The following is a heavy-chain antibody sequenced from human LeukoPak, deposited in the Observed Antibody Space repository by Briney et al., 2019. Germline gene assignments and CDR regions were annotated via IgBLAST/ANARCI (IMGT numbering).Heavy chain of an antibody. CDR2: IYSTGST. J-gene: IGHJ6*03. CDR1: GDSISGFY. CDR3: ARGSPSSNYYYYMDI. Sequence: SETLSLTCTVSGDSISGFYWTWIRQPAGKGLEWIGHIYSTGSTDYNPSLKSRVTMSVDTSKNLFSLNLTSVTAADTAVYSCARGSPSSNYYYYMDIWGKGTTVTVSS. V-gene: IGHV4-4*07.